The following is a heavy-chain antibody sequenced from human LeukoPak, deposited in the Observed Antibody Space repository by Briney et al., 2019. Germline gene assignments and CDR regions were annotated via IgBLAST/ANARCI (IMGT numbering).Heavy chain of an antibody. CDR2: ISAYNGNT. V-gene: IGHV1-18*01. Sequence: ASVKVSCKASGYTFTSYGISWVRQAPGQGLEWMGWISAYNGNTNYAQKLQGRVTMTTDTSTSTAYMELRSLRSDDTAVYYCARDRYGSGSYYRDNWFDPWGQGTLVTVSS. CDR3: ARDRYGSGSYYRDNWFDP. D-gene: IGHD3-10*01. CDR1: GYTFTSYG. J-gene: IGHJ5*02.